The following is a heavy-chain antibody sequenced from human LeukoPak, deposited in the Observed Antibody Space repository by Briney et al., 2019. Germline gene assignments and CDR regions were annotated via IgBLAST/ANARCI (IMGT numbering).Heavy chain of an antibody. J-gene: IGHJ3*02. Sequence: PSETLSLTCTVSGGSISSYYWSWIRQPPGKGLERIGYIYYSGSTNYNPSLKSRVTISVDTSKNQFSLKLSSVTAADTAVYYCARYCSGGSCYSDAFDIWGQGTMVTVSS. CDR3: ARYCSGGSCYSDAFDI. D-gene: IGHD2-15*01. CDR2: IYYSGST. CDR1: GGSISSYY. V-gene: IGHV4-59*01.